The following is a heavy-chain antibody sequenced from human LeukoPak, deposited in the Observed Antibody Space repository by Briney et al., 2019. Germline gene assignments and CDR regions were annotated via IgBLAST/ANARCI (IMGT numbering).Heavy chain of an antibody. V-gene: IGHV3-66*01. CDR2: IFAGGSA. CDR3: AKANSYDSYYFDY. CDR1: GFRVSNDY. J-gene: IGHJ4*02. Sequence: GGSLRLSCAASGFRVSNDYMSWARQAPGKGLEWISFIFAGGSAYYADSVKGRFTISRDRSKNTLFLQMNSLRAEDTAVYYCAKANSYDSYYFDYWGQGALVIVSS. D-gene: IGHD3-16*01.